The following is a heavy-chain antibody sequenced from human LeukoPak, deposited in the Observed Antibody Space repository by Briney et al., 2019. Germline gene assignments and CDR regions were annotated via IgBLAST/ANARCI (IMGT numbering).Heavy chain of an antibody. CDR3: ASTYELGYCSGGKCYLDY. V-gene: IGHV4-39*07. Sequence: SETLSLTCTVSGGSISSSSYYWGWIRQPPGKGLEWIGNIYYSGSTYYNPSLKSRVTISVDTSKNQLSLKLSSVTAADTAVYYCASTYELGYCSGGKCYLDYWGQGTLVTVSS. D-gene: IGHD2-15*01. J-gene: IGHJ4*02. CDR1: GGSISSSSYY. CDR2: IYYSGST.